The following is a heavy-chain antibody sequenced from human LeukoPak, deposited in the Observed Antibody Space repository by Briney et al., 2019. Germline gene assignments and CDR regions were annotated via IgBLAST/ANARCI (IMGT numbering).Heavy chain of an antibody. V-gene: IGHV1-2*02. J-gene: IGHJ6*03. CDR2: INPNSGGT. D-gene: IGHD3-3*01. CDR1: GYTFTGYY. Sequence: ASVKVSCKASGYTFTGYYMHWVRQAPGQGLEWMGWINPNSGGTNYAQKFQGRVTMTRDTSVSTAYMELSRLRSDDTAVYYCARGGPYYDVWSGPQTYYYYYMDVWGKGTTVTVSS. CDR3: ARGGPYYDVWSGPQTYYYYYMDV.